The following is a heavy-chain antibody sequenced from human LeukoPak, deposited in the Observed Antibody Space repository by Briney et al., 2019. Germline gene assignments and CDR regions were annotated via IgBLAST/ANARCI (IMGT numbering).Heavy chain of an antibody. CDR3: ARDNSVRDEAWWFNP. CDR2: IYYSGST. D-gene: IGHD5-24*01. J-gene: IGHJ5*02. V-gene: IGHV4-59*12. Sequence: SETLSLTCTVSGGSISSYYWSWIRQPPGKGLEWIGYIYYSGSTNYNPSLKSRVTISVDTSKNQFSLKLSSVTAADTAVYYCARDNSVRDEAWWFNPWGQGTRVTVSS. CDR1: GGSISSYY.